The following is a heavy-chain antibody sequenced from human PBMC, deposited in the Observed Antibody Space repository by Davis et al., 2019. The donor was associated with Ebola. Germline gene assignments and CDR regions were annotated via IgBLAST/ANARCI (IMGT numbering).Heavy chain of an antibody. CDR3: AHKAYGSLANWFGP. CDR1: GFSLSTTGLG. Sequence: SGPTLVKPTQTLTLTCSYSGFSLSTTGLGVGWIRQPPGKALEWLALIYWDDDKRYSPSLRTRPTISKDTSKNQVVLTMTNMDPLDTATYYCAHKAYGSLANWFGPWGQGTLVTVSS. CDR2: IYWDDDK. J-gene: IGHJ5*02. D-gene: IGHD4-17*01. V-gene: IGHV2-5*02.